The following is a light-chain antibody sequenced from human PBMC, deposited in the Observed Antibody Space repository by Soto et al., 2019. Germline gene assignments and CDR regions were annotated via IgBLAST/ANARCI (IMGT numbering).Light chain of an antibody. CDR2: GAS. Sequence: EIVMTQSPATLSVSPGERATLSCRASQSDSSDLAWYHQKPGQAPRLLIYGASTRATGIPARFSGSGSGTEFTLTINSLQSEDFAVYYCQQYNNWPRTFGQGTKVDIK. CDR1: QSDSSD. J-gene: IGKJ1*01. CDR3: QQYNNWPRT. V-gene: IGKV3-15*01.